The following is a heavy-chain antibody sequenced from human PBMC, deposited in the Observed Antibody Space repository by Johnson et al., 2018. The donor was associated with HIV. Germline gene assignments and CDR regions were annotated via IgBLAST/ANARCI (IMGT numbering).Heavy chain of an antibody. V-gene: IGHV3-13*01. CDR3: AKDIKDLAGAFDI. J-gene: IGHJ3*02. CDR1: GFTFSSYW. Sequence: VQLVESGGGLVKPGGSLRLSCAASGFTFSSYWMHWVRQPTGKGLEWVSGLGTAGDTYYAGSLKGRFTISREDAKNSLYLQMNSLRAEDTALYYCAKDIKDLAGAFDIWGQGTMVTVSS. CDR2: LGTAGDT. D-gene: IGHD1-14*01.